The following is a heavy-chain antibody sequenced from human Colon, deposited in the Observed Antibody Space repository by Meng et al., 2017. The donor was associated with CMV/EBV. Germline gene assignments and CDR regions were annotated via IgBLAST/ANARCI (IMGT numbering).Heavy chain of an antibody. J-gene: IGHJ3*02. D-gene: IGHD2-2*01. CDR1: GGSISSSSYY. CDR3: ARDDLLDIVVVPAAI. Sequence: LSCTVSGGSISSSSYYWGWIRQPPGKGLEWIGSIYYSGSTYYNPSLKSRVTISVDTSKNQFSLKLSSVTAADTAVYYCARDDLLDIVVVPAAIWGQGTMVTVSS. V-gene: IGHV4-39*07. CDR2: IYYSGST.